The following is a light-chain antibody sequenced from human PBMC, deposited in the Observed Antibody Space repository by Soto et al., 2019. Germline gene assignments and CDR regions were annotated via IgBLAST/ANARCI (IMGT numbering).Light chain of an antibody. CDR2: GAS. Sequence: EIVMTQSPGTLSLSPGERATLSCRASQSVISNFLAWYQQRPGQAPRLLMDGASSRAAGIPDRFSGSGSGSDFTPTISRLEPEDFSVYYGHHSGRSAIFTFGPGTTVDIK. CDR1: QSVISNF. J-gene: IGKJ3*01. CDR3: HHSGRSAIFT. V-gene: IGKV3-20*01.